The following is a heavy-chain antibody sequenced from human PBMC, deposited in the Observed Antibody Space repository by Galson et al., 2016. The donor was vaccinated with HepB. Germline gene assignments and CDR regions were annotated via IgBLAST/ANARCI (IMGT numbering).Heavy chain of an antibody. D-gene: IGHD3-3*01. J-gene: IGHJ4*02. Sequence: SLRLSCAASGFTFNGYTMHWVRQAPGKGLEYVSGISGNGGSSYYAGFVKGRFTISRDNSKNTLYLQMSSLRAEDTAVYYCVIRVLAWHFVDYWGQGTLVTVSS. CDR1: GFTFNGYT. V-gene: IGHV3-64D*06. CDR2: ISGNGGSS. CDR3: VIRVLAWHFVDY.